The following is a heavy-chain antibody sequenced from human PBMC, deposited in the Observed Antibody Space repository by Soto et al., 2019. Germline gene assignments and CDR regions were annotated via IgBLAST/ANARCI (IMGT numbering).Heavy chain of an antibody. CDR3: VKGERDVPVTDWDYYYYGMDV. CDR1: GFTFSSYA. V-gene: IGHV3-64D*08. Sequence: GGSLRLSCSASGFTFSSYAMHWVRQAPGKGLEYVSAISSNGGSTYYADSVKGRFTISRDNSKNTLYLQMSSLRAEDTAVYYCVKGERDVPVTDWDYYYYGMDVWGQGTTVTVSS. CDR2: ISSNGGST. D-gene: IGHD4-4*01. J-gene: IGHJ6*02.